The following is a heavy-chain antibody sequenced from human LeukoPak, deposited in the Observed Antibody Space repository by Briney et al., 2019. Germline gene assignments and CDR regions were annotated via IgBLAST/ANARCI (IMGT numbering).Heavy chain of an antibody. Sequence: APVKASCKPSGHTFTRYYMHWVRQAPGQGLEWRGWINPNSGGTKYAQKFQGRVTRTRDTSISTAYMEQSRLRSDGTAVYYCARSMAGGSYYNDYGGRGTRVTVS. CDR2: INPNSGGT. CDR1: GHTFTRYY. J-gene: IGHJ4*02. D-gene: IGHD1-26*01. CDR3: ARSMAGGSYYNDY. V-gene: IGHV1-2*02.